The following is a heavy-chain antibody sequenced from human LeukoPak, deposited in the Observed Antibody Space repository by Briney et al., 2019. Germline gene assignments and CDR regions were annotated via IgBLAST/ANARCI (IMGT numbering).Heavy chain of an antibody. V-gene: IGHV1-46*01. J-gene: IGHJ6*02. Sequence: GASVKVSCKASGGTFTSYYMHWVRQAPGQGLEWMAIINPSGGSTSYAQKFQGRVTMTRDTSTSTVYVELSSLRSEDTAVYYCARVYDSRAYGMDVWGQGTTVTVSS. CDR2: INPSGGST. D-gene: IGHD3-22*01. CDR3: ARVYDSRAYGMDV. CDR1: GGTFTSYY.